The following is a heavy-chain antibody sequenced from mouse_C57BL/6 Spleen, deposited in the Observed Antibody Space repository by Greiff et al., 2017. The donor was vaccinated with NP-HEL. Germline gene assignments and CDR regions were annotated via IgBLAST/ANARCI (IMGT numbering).Heavy chain of an antibody. CDR3: ARYDYEDYAMDY. Sequence: ESGPGLVKPSQSLSLTCSVTGYSITSGYYWNWIRQFPGNKLEWMGYISYDGSNNYNPSLKNRISITRDTSKNQFFLKLNSVTTEDTATYYCARYDYEDYAMDYWGQGTSVTVSS. V-gene: IGHV3-6*01. CDR2: ISYDGSN. CDR1: GYSITSGYY. D-gene: IGHD2-4*01. J-gene: IGHJ4*01.